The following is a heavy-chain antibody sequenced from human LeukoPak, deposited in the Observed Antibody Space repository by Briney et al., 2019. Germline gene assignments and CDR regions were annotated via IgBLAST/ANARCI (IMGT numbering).Heavy chain of an antibody. CDR3: AGRRVAGSFVY. Sequence: SETLSLTCAVYGGSFSGYYWSWIRQPPGKGLEWIGEINHSGSTNYNPSLKSRVTISVDTSKNQFSLKLSSVTAADTAVHYCAGRRVAGSFVYWGQGTLVTVSS. CDR1: GGSFSGYY. D-gene: IGHD3-10*01. V-gene: IGHV4-34*01. J-gene: IGHJ4*02. CDR2: INHSGST.